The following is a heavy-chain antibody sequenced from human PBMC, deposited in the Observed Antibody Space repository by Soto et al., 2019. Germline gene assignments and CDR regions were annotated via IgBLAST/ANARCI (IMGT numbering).Heavy chain of an antibody. CDR2: IYYSGST. CDR3: ARLELLNYYYGMDV. CDR1: GGSISSSSYY. D-gene: IGHD2-15*01. J-gene: IGHJ6*02. V-gene: IGHV4-39*01. Sequence: SETLSLTCTVSGGSISSSSYYWGWIRQPPGKGLEWIGSIYYSGSTYYNPSLKSRVTISVDTSKNQFSLKLSSVTAADTAVYYCARLELLNYYYGMDVWGQGTTVTVSS.